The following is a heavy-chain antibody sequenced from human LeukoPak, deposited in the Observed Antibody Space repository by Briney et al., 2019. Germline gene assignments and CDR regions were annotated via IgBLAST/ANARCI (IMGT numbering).Heavy chain of an antibody. V-gene: IGHV4-59*12. Sequence: SETLSLTCTVSGGSISSYYWSWIRQPPGKGLEWIGYIYYSGSTNYNPSLKSRVTISVDTSKNQFSLKLSSVTAADTAVYYCARGLRYFDWLTRRGGPFDYWGQGTLVTVSS. CDR3: ARGLRYFDWLTRRGGPFDY. D-gene: IGHD3-9*01. CDR1: GGSISSYY. CDR2: IYYSGST. J-gene: IGHJ4*02.